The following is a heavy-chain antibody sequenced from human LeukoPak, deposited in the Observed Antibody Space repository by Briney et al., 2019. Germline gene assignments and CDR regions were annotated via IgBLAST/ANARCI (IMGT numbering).Heavy chain of an antibody. Sequence: GGSLRLTCAASGFTFDDYAMHWVRQAPGKGLEWVSGISWNSGSVAYADSVKGRFTISRDNAKNSLYLQMNSLRAEDMALYYCAKDISLVQAAGPYFASWGQGTLVTVSS. CDR3: AKDISLVQAAGPYFAS. CDR2: ISWNSGSV. V-gene: IGHV3-9*03. D-gene: IGHD2-2*01. J-gene: IGHJ4*02. CDR1: GFTFDDYA.